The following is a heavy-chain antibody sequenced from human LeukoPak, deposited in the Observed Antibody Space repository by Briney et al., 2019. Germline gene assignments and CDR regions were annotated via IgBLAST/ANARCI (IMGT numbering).Heavy chain of an antibody. D-gene: IGHD3-22*01. J-gene: IGHJ4*02. CDR1: GYTLTELS. V-gene: IGHV1-24*01. CDR2: FDPEDGET. CDR3: ARQLLYGYDSSGYLRGAFDY. Sequence: ASVKVSCKVSGYTLTELSMHWVRQAPGKGLEWMGGFDPEDGETIYAQKFQGRVTMTEDTSTDTAYMELSSLRSEDTAVYYCARQLLYGYDSSGYLRGAFDYWGQGTLVTVSS.